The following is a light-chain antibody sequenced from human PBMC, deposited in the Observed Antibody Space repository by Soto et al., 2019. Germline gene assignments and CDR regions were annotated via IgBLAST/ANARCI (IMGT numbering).Light chain of an antibody. J-gene: IGKJ5*01. Sequence: EIVLTHAPFTLSLSLLERAPLSWMASQIVSSSLFAWYPQKPGQAPRLLIYGASTRATGIPARFSGSGSGTVFTLTISSLQSEDFAVYYCQKYNNWLINFGKGKRREIK. CDR1: QIVSSS. CDR2: GAS. V-gene: IGKV3-15*01. CDR3: QKYNNWLIN.